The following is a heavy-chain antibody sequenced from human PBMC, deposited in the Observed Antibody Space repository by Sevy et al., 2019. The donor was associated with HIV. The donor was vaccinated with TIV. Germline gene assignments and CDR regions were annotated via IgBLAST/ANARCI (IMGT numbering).Heavy chain of an antibody. CDR2: VNQDGSEK. CDR3: ARESDIVVVPYFDY. V-gene: IGHV3-7*01. D-gene: IGHD2-15*01. J-gene: IGHJ4*02. CDR1: GFTFNNYW. Sequence: GGSLRLSCAASGFTFNNYWMNWVRQAPGKGLEWAANVNQDGSEKYYVDSVKGRFTISRDNAKNSLYLQMNSLRAEDTAVYYCARESDIVVVPYFDYWGQGTLVTVSS.